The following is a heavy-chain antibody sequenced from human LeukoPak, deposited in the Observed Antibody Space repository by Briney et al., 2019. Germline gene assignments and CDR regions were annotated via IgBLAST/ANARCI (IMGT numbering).Heavy chain of an antibody. CDR1: GFIFSRSA. Sequence: SVKVSCKATGFIFSRSAVHWVRQPRGQRLEWIGSIVFGSGNTNYAQKFQERVTMTRDMSTGTAYMELSSLRSEDTAVYYCAAGNYYDSSGYYPYAFDIWGQGTTVTVSS. D-gene: IGHD3-22*01. CDR2: IVFGSGNT. J-gene: IGHJ3*02. CDR3: AAGNYYDSSGYYPYAFDI. V-gene: IGHV1-58*01.